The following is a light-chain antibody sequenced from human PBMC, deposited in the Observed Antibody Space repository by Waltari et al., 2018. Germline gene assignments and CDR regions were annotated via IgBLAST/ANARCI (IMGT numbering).Light chain of an antibody. Sequence: QSALIQPRSVSGSPGQSVTVSSSGTSGAVGGYVSGAWYQQYPGKAPWVLIYGVTKRPSVIPDRFSGSKSGSTASLTISALQADDEADYYCCSYAGSYTYVFGSGTKVTVL. CDR1: SGAVGGYVS. CDR2: GVT. V-gene: IGLV2-11*01. J-gene: IGLJ1*01. CDR3: CSYAGSYTYV.